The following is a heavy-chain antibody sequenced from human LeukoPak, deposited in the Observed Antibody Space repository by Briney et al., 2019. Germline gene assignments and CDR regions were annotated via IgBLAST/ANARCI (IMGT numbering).Heavy chain of an antibody. CDR1: GFTFDDYT. CDR2: ISWDGGST. Sequence: PGGSLRLSCAASGFTFDDYTMHWVRQAPGKGLEWVSLISWDGGSTYYADSVKGRFTISRDNSKNSLYLQMNSLRTEDTALYYCAKGLDYYGSGRPFDYWGQGTLVTVSS. D-gene: IGHD3-10*01. J-gene: IGHJ4*02. V-gene: IGHV3-43*01. CDR3: AKGLDYYGSGRPFDY.